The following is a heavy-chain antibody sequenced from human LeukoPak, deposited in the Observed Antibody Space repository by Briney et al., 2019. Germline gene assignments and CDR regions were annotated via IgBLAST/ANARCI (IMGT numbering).Heavy chain of an antibody. D-gene: IGHD1-26*01. V-gene: IGHV4-59*01. J-gene: IGHJ4*02. CDR1: GGSISSYY. CDR2: IHYSGGT. Sequence: PSETLSLTCTVSGGSISSYYWSWIRQPPGKGLEWIGYIHYSGGTNHNPSLKSRVTISVDTSKNQFSLKLSSLTAADTAVYYCARVGSGCFDYWGQGALVTVSS. CDR3: ARVGSGCFDY.